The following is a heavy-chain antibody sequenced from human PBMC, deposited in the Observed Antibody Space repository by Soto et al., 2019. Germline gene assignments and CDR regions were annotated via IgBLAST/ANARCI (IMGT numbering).Heavy chain of an antibody. V-gene: IGHV4-34*01. CDR2: INHSGST. D-gene: IGHD5-12*01. CDR3: ARDEARWLQLRYFGY. Sequence: PSETLSLTCAVSGGSFEGYYWSWIRQAPGKGLEWIGEINHSGSTNYNPSLKSRVTISVDTSKNHFSLKLSSVTAADTAVYYCARDEARWLQLRYFGYWGQGTLVTVSS. J-gene: IGHJ4*02. CDR1: GGSFEGYY.